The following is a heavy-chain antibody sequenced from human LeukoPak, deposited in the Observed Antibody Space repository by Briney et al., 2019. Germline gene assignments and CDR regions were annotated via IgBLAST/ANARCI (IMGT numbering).Heavy chain of an antibody. CDR3: ARVRDDYSWSFDY. CDR2: IYTSGSA. Sequence: PSETLSLTCTVSGGSISGYYWSWIRQPAGKGLEWIGRIYTSGSANYNPSLKSRVTMSVDTSMNQFSLKLNSVTAADTAVYYCARVRDDYSWSFDYWGQGTLVTVSS. V-gene: IGHV4-4*07. CDR1: GGSISGYY. J-gene: IGHJ4*02. D-gene: IGHD5-24*01.